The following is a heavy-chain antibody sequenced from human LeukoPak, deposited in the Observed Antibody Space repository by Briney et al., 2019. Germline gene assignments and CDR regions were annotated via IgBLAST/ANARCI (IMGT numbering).Heavy chain of an antibody. CDR3: AKETYSSGWYPYFDY. Sequence: GGSLRLSGVASGFTFSSYAMSWVRQAPGKGLEWVSGISGSGGGTYYADSVKGRFTISRDNSKNTLFLQMNSLRAEDTAVYYCAKETYSSGWYPYFDYWGQGTLVTVSS. CDR2: ISGSGGGT. V-gene: IGHV3-23*01. CDR1: GFTFSSYA. D-gene: IGHD6-19*01. J-gene: IGHJ4*02.